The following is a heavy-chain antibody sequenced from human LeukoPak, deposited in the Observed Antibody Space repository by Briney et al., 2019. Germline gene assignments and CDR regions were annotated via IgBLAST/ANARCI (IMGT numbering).Heavy chain of an antibody. D-gene: IGHD2-8*01. J-gene: IGHJ6*03. CDR3: AKDRCSNGVGCYYYYMDV. CDR1: RFTFSSYG. Sequence: GGSLRLSCAASRFTFSSYGMHWARQAPGKGLEWVAYIQYDGSNEQYADSVKGRFSISRDSSKNILYLQMNSLRAEDTAVYYCAKDRCSNGVGCYYYYMDVWGKGTTVTISS. CDR2: IQYDGSNE. V-gene: IGHV3-30*02.